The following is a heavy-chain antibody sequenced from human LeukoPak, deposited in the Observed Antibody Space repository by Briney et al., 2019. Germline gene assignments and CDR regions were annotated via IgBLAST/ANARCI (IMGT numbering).Heavy chain of an antibody. J-gene: IGHJ4*02. CDR2: IRYDGSNK. CDR1: GFTFSSYG. Sequence: PGGSLRLSCAVSGFTFSSYGMHWVRQAPGKGLEWVAFIRYDGSNKYYADSVKGRFTISRDNSKNTLYLQMNSLRAEDTAVYYCAKDLSNYFDYWGQGTLVTVSS. CDR3: AKDLSNYFDY. V-gene: IGHV3-30*02. D-gene: IGHD2-2*01.